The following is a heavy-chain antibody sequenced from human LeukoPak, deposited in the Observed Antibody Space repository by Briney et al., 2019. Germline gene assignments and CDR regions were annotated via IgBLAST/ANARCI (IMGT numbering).Heavy chain of an antibody. CDR1: GFTFSSYG. D-gene: IGHD4-17*01. Sequence: GGSLRLSCAASGFTFSSYGMSWVRQAPGKGLEWVSSISSSSSYIYYADSVKGRFTISRDNAKNSLYLQMNSLRAEDTAVYYCARGRGVTTSHFDYWGQGTLVTVSS. CDR3: ARGRGVTTSHFDY. V-gene: IGHV3-21*01. J-gene: IGHJ4*02. CDR2: ISSSSSYI.